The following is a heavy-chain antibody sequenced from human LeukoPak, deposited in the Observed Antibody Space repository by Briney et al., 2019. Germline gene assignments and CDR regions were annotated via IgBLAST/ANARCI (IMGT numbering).Heavy chain of an antibody. CDR3: AKDPNYYDSSGYYY. V-gene: IGHV3-23*01. J-gene: IGHJ4*02. CDR1: GFTFSSSA. D-gene: IGHD3-22*01. CDR2: ISNNGGYT. Sequence: GGSLRLSCAASGFTFSSSAMSWVRQAPGKGLEWVSAISNNGGYTYYADSVQGRFTISRDNSKNTLYLQMNSLRAEDTAVYYCAKDPNYYDSSGYYYWGQGTLVTVSS.